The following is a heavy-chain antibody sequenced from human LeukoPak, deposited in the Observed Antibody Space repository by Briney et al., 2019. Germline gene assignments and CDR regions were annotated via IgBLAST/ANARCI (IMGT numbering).Heavy chain of an antibody. V-gene: IGHV4-34*01. CDR1: GGSFSGYY. CDR3: ARRPHYYDSSGYRIRYFQH. J-gene: IGHJ1*01. CDR2: INHSGST. D-gene: IGHD3-22*01. Sequence: SETLSLTCAVYGGSFSGYYWSWIRQPPGKGLEWTGEINHSGSTNYNPSLKSRVTISVDTSKNQFSLKLSSVTAADTAVYYCARRPHYYDSSGYRIRYFQHWGQGTLVTVSS.